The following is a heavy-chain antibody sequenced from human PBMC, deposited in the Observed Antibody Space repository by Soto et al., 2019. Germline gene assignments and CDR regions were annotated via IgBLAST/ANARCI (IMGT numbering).Heavy chain of an antibody. V-gene: IGHV4-4*02. J-gene: IGHJ4*02. D-gene: IGHD4-17*01. CDR3: ARYPEYGDSPFDY. CDR1: GGSISSSNW. Sequence: QVQLQESGPGLVKPSGTLSLTCAVSGGSISSSNWWSWVRQPPGKGLEWIGEINHSGSTNYNPSLKSRVTISVDTSKNQFSLKLSSVTAADTAVYYCARYPEYGDSPFDYWGQGTLVTVSS. CDR2: INHSGST.